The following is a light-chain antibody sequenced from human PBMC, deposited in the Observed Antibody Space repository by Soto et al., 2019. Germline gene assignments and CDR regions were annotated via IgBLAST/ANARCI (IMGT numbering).Light chain of an antibody. V-gene: IGLV2-14*01. CDR3: SSYTSSSPWV. Sequence: QSALTQPASVSGSPGQSITISCTGTSSDVGGYNYVSWYQQHPRKAPKLMIYDVSNRPSGVSNRFSGYKSGNTASLTRSGLKAEDEADYYCSSYTSSSPWVFGGGTKLNVL. CDR2: DVS. J-gene: IGLJ2*01. CDR1: SSDVGGYNY.